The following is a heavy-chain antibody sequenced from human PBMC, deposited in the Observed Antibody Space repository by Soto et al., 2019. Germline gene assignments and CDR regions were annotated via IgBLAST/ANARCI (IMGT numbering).Heavy chain of an antibody. D-gene: IGHD3-3*01. V-gene: IGHV3-11*01. J-gene: IGHJ6*02. CDR2: ISSSGSTI. Sequence: RLSCAASGFTFGDYYMSWIRQAPGKGLEWVSYISSSGSTIYYADSVKGRFTISRDNAKNSLYLQMNSLRAEDTAVYYCASGYDFWSGYTPDYGMDVWGQGTKVPVSS. CDR1: GFTFGDYY. CDR3: ASGYDFWSGYTPDYGMDV.